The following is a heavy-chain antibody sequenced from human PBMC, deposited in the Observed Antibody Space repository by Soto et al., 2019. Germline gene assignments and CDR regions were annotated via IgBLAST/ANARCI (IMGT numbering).Heavy chain of an antibody. J-gene: IGHJ4*02. V-gene: IGHV4-31*03. CDR2: IYYSGST. D-gene: IGHD6-6*01. CDR1: GGSISSGGYY. Sequence: QVQLQESGPGLVKPSQTLSLTCTVSGGSISSGGYYWSWIRQHPGKGLEWIGYIYYSGSTYYNPSLKSRVTISVDTSKNQFALKLSSVTAADTAVYYCARYSYLSSSSYFDYWRQGNKVAVSS. CDR3: ARYSYLSSSSYFDY.